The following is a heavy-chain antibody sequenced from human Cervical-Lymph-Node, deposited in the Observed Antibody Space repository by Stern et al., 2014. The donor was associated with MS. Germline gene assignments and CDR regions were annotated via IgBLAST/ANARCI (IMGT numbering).Heavy chain of an antibody. J-gene: IGHJ5*02. CDR1: GYTFTSYD. D-gene: IGHD1-26*01. CDR3: AREGVGANWFDP. CDR2: MNPNSGNT. Sequence: VQLVESGAEVKKPGASVKVSCKASGYTFTSYDINWVRQATGHGLEWLGWMNPNSGNTGYAQKFQGRVTMTRNTSISTAYMELSSLRSEDTAVYYCAREGVGANWFDPWGQGTLVTVSS. V-gene: IGHV1-8*01.